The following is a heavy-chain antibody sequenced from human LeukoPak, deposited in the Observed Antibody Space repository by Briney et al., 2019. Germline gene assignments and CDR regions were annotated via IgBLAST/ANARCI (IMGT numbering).Heavy chain of an antibody. D-gene: IGHD2-2*01. CDR3: VRAGAAAMKYYYYYYMDV. Sequence: GESLKISCKGSGYSFTSYWIGWVRQVPGKGLEWMGIIYPGDSDTRYSPSFQGQVTISADKSISTAYLQWSSLKASDTAMYYCVRAGAAAMKYYYYYYMDVWGKGTTVTVSS. CDR1: GYSFTSYW. V-gene: IGHV5-51*01. J-gene: IGHJ6*03. CDR2: IYPGDSDT.